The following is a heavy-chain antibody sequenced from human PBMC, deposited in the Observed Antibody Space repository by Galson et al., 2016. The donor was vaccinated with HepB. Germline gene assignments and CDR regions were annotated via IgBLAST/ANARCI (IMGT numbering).Heavy chain of an antibody. J-gene: IGHJ3*02. CDR1: GYTFTDYY. V-gene: IGHV1-2*02. CDR2: INPNSGGT. Sequence: SVKVSCKASGYTFTDYYMHWVRXAPGQGLEWMGWINPNSGGTNYAQKFQGRVTMTRDTSISTVYMELSRLKSDDTAIYYCARDRYSWSYYVGAFDIWGQGTMVTVA. CDR3: ARDRYSWSYYVGAFDI. D-gene: IGHD1-26*01.